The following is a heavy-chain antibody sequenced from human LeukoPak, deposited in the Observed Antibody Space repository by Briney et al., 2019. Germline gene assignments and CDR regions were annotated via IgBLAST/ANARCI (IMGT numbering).Heavy chain of an antibody. Sequence: ASVKVSCKASGYTFTSYGISWVRQAPGQGVEWMGWISAYNGNTNYAQKLQGRVTMTTDTSTSTAYMELRSLRSDDTAVYYCARSLGSYYCGDNWFDPWGQGTLVTVSS. J-gene: IGHJ5*02. V-gene: IGHV1-18*01. D-gene: IGHD1-26*01. CDR3: ARSLGSYYCGDNWFDP. CDR1: GYTFTSYG. CDR2: ISAYNGNT.